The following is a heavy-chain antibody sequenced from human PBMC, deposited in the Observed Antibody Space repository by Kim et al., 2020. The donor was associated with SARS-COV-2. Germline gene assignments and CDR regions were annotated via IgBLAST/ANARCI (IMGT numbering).Heavy chain of an antibody. V-gene: IGHV4-59*09. J-gene: IGHJ5*02. Sequence: YRPPLKDRVSTSVDTSKNQFSLKLTSVTSADTAVYYCARGIGSSAWFDHWGQGTRVTVSS. D-gene: IGHD6-25*01. CDR3: ARGIGSSAWFDH.